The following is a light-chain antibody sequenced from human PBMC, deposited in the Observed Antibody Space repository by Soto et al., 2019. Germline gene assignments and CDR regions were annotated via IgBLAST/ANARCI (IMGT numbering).Light chain of an antibody. CDR2: DVS. J-gene: IGLJ1*01. Sequence: QSALTQPRSVSGSPGQSVTISCTGTSSDSDVNDYKFFSWYQQHPGKAPKLIIFDVSERPSGVPDRFSASKSGNTASLSISGLQAEDEADYYCCSYAGTYSYVFXSGTKVTVL. CDR3: CSYAGTYSYV. V-gene: IGLV2-11*01. CDR1: SSDSDVNDYKF.